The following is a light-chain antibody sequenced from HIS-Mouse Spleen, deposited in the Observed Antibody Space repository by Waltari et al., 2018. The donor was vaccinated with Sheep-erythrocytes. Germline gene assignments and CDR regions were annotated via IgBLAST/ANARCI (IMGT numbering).Light chain of an antibody. CDR1: SSNIGSNT. CDR2: SNT. CDR3: AAWDDSLNGPV. Sequence: QSVLTQPPSASGTPGQRVTISCSGSSSNIGSNTVNWYQQLPGTAPKLLIYSNTKGPSGVPDRFSGSKSGTSASLAISGLQSDDEADYHCAAWDDSLNGPVFGGGTKLTVL. J-gene: IGLJ3*02. V-gene: IGLV1-44*01.